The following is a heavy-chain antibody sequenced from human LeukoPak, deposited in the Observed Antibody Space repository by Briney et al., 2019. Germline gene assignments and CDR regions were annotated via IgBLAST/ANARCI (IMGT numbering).Heavy chain of an antibody. CDR3: AKDPIARIVGATLYYFDY. J-gene: IGHJ4*02. D-gene: IGHD1-26*01. CDR2: ISGSGGST. CDR1: GFTVSSNY. V-gene: IGHV3-23*01. Sequence: PGGSLRLSCAASGFTVSSNYMSWVRQAPGKGLEWVSAISGSGGSTHYADSVKGRFTISRDNSKNTLYLQMNSLRAEDTAVYYCAKDPIARIVGATLYYFDYWGQGTLVTVSS.